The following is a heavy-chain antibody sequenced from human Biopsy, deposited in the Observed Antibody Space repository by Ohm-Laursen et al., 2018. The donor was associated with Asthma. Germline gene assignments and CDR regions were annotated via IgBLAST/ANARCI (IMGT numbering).Heavy chain of an antibody. CDR3: ARKIAARGGMGV. CDR1: GFSFSNFA. CDR2: ISKDASTQ. V-gene: IGHV3-30*07. Sequence: RSLRLSCAASGFSFSNFAIHWVRQVPGKGLEWVGVISKDASTQDYADSVKGRFTMARDNSKNTLDLQMNSLRAEDTAVYYCARKIAARGGMGVWGQGTTVTVSS. J-gene: IGHJ6*02. D-gene: IGHD6-6*01.